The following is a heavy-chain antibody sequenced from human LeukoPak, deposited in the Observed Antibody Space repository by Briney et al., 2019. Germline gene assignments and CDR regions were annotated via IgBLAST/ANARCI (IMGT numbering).Heavy chain of an antibody. CDR3: ARGMRDKAARRHYYYYMDV. Sequence: GASVKVSCKASGYTFTSYDINWVRQATGQGLEWMGWMNPNSGNTGYAQKFQGRVTMTRNTSISTAYMELSSLRSEDTAVYYCARGMRDKAARRHYYYYMDVWGKGTTVTVSS. CDR1: GYTFTSYD. J-gene: IGHJ6*03. V-gene: IGHV1-8*01. D-gene: IGHD6-6*01. CDR2: MNPNSGNT.